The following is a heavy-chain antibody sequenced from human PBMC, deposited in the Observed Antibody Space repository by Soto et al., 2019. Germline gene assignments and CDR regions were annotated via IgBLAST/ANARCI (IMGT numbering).Heavy chain of an antibody. CDR2: INAGNGNT. V-gene: IGHV1-3*01. D-gene: IGHD2-2*03. Sequence: ASVKVSCKASGYTFTSYAMHWVRQAPGQRLEWMGWINAGNGNTKYSQKFQGRVTITRDTSASTAYMELNSVTAADTAVYYCARLNGYCVSTKCHGYYGMDVWGQGTTVTVSS. J-gene: IGHJ6*02. CDR3: ARLNGYCVSTKCHGYYGMDV. CDR1: GYTFTSYA.